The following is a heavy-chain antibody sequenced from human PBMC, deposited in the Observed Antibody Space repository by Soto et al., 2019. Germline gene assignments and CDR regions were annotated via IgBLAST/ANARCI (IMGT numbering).Heavy chain of an antibody. CDR1: GFTFSSYG. D-gene: IGHD2-15*01. V-gene: IGHV3-30*03. J-gene: IGHJ5*02. CDR2: ISYDGSNK. CDR3: ARGVGTDIVVVVAATPINWFDP. Sequence: PGGSLRLSCAASGFTFSSYGMHWVRQAPGKGLEWVAVISYDGSNKYYADSVKGRFTISRDNSKNTLYLQMNSLRAEDTAVYYCARGVGTDIVVVVAATPINWFDPWGQGTLVTVSS.